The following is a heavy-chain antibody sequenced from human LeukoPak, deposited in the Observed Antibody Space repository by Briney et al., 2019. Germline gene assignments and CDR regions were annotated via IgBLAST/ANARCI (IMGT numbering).Heavy chain of an antibody. CDR3: ARAPSYCSSTSCLLPKIYYYYGMDV. CDR1: GGSISSYY. J-gene: IGHJ6*02. CDR2: IYYSGGT. D-gene: IGHD2-2*01. V-gene: IGHV4-59*01. Sequence: SETLSLTCTVSGGSISSYYWSWIRQPPGKGLEWIGYIYYSGGTNYNPSLKSRVTISVDTSKNQFSLKLSSVTAADTAVYYCARAPSYCSSTSCLLPKIYYYYGMDVWGQGTTVTVSS.